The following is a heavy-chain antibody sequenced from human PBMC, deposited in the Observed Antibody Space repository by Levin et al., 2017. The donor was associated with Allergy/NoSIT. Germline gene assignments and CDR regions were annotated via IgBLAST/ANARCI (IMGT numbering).Heavy chain of an antibody. CDR1: GFTFSDYY. J-gene: IGHJ4*02. CDR2: IYSGGNT. Sequence: PGGSLRLSCAASGFTFSDYYMSWVRQGPGTGLEWVSVIYSGGNTYYADSVKGRFTISRDNSKNTVYLQMNSLRAEDTAVYYCGAGPFDYWGQGTLVTVSS. V-gene: IGHV3-66*01. CDR3: GAGPFDY.